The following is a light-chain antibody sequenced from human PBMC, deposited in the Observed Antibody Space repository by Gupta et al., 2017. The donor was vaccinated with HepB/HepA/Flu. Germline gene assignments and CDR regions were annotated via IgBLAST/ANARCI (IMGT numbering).Light chain of an antibody. V-gene: IGKV3-11*01. CDR2: DAS. Sequence: EIVLTQSPATLSLSPGERATLSCRASQSVSNYLAWYQQKPGQAPRLLIYDASNRATGIPVRFRGSGSGTDFTLTISSLEPEDFAVYYCQQRFAWPPLTFGGGTKVEIK. CDR3: QQRFAWPPLT. J-gene: IGKJ4*01. CDR1: QSVSNY.